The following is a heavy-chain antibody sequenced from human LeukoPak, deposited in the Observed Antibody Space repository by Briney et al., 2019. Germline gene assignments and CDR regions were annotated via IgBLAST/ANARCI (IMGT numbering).Heavy chain of an antibody. CDR3: ARDSCSSTSCLSIDDY. D-gene: IGHD2-2*01. Sequence: ASVKVSCKASGYTFTNYGISWVRQAPGQGLEWMGWISAYNGDTNYAQEFQGRVTMTRDTSISTAYMELSRLSSDDTAVYYCARDSCSSTSCLSIDDYWGQGTLVTVSS. V-gene: IGHV1-18*01. CDR1: GYTFTNYG. J-gene: IGHJ4*02. CDR2: ISAYNGDT.